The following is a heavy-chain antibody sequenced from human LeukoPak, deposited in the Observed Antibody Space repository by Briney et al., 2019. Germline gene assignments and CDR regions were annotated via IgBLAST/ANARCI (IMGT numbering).Heavy chain of an antibody. CDR3: ARELSEYSYGSYYYYGMDV. J-gene: IGHJ6*02. V-gene: IGHV3-21*01. Sequence: GGSLRLSCAASGFTFSIYSMNWVRQAPGKGLERVSSISSSSSYIYYADSVKGRFTISRDNAKNSLYLHMNSLRAEDTAVYYCARELSEYSYGSYYYYGMDVWGQGTTVTVSS. D-gene: IGHD5-18*01. CDR1: GFTFSIYS. CDR2: ISSSSSYI.